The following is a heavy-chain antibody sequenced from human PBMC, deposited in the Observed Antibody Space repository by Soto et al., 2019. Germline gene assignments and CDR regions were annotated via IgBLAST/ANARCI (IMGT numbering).Heavy chain of an antibody. CDR2: TYYTSKWYN. J-gene: IGHJ4*01. Sequence: QTLSLTCVISGDSVSSNSAAWNWIRQSPSRVLEWLARTYYTSKWYNDYAVSVKSRITINADTSKNQFSLQLNSVTPEDTAVYYCARVSIIGSYSHFDYWGQGTLV. V-gene: IGHV6-1*01. CDR1: GDSVSSNSAA. D-gene: IGHD1-26*01. CDR3: ARVSIIGSYSHFDY.